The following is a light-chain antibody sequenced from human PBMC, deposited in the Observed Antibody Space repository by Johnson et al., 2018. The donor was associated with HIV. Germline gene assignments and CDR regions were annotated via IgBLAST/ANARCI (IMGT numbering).Light chain of an antibody. J-gene: IGLJ1*01. Sequence: QSVLTQPPSVSAAPGQKVTISCSGSSSNIGNNYVSWYQQLPGTAPKLLIYDNNKRPSGIPDRFSGSKSGTSATLGITGLQTGDEADYYCGTWDNSLSTGGVFGTATKVTVL. CDR1: SSNIGNNY. CDR3: GTWDNSLSTGGV. CDR2: DNN. V-gene: IGLV1-51*01.